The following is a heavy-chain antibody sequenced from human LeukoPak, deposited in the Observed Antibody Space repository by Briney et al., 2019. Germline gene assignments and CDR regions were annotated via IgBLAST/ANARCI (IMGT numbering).Heavy chain of an antibody. CDR1: GGSISSGDYY. D-gene: IGHD6-6*01. CDR2: IYYSGST. Sequence: SQTLSLTCTVSGGSISSGDYYWSWIRQPPGKGLEWIGYIYYSGSTYYNPSLKSRVTISVDTSKNQFSLKLTSVTAADTAVYYCARWGSIAVARFDYWGQGTLVTVSS. CDR3: ARWGSIAVARFDY. V-gene: IGHV4-30-4*01. J-gene: IGHJ4*02.